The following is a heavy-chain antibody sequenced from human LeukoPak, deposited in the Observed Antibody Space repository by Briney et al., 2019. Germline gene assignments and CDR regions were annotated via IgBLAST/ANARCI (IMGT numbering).Heavy chain of an antibody. CDR3: AREVRGAVAGGFDY. D-gene: IGHD6-19*01. V-gene: IGHV1-2*02. Sequence: ASVKVSCKASGYTFTGYYMHWVRQAPGQGLEWMGWINPNSGGTNYAQKFQGRVTMTRDTSISTAYMELSRLRSDDTAVYYCAREVRGAVAGGFDYWGQGTLVTVSP. CDR1: GYTFTGYY. J-gene: IGHJ4*02. CDR2: INPNSGGT.